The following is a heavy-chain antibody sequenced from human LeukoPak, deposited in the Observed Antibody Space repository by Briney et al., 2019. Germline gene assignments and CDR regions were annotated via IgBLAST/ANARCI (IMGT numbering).Heavy chain of an antibody. Sequence: GGSLRLSCAASGFTFNNFPMSWVRQVPGKGLEWVSSISGSGGTTYYAGSVRGRFTISRDNAKNTLFLQMRSLRAEDTALYYCAKDGYFHDSSGYSYFDYWGQVILVSVSS. CDR2: ISGSGGTT. D-gene: IGHD3-22*01. V-gene: IGHV3-23*01. CDR1: GFTFNNFP. J-gene: IGHJ4*02. CDR3: AKDGYFHDSSGYSYFDY.